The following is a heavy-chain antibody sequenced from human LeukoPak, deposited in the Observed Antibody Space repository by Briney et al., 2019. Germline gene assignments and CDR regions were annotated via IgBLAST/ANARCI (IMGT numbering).Heavy chain of an antibody. CDR3: ATLAAAVSNWFDP. V-gene: IGHV4-61*05. CDR2: IYYSGST. Sequence: PSETLSLTCTVSGGSISSSSYYWGWIRQPPGKGLEWIGYIYYSGSTNYNPSLKSRVTISVETSKNQFSLKLSSVAAADTAVYYCATLAAAVSNWFDPWGQGTLVTVSS. D-gene: IGHD6-13*01. J-gene: IGHJ5*02. CDR1: GGSISSSSYY.